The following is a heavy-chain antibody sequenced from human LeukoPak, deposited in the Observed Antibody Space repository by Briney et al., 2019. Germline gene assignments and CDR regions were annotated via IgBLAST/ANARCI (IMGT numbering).Heavy chain of an antibody. Sequence: TGGSLRLSCAASGFTFSSYAMHWVRQAPGKGLEWVAVISYDGSNKYYADSVKGRFTISRDNSKNTLYLQMNSLRAEDTAVYYCARVFGAGYSDYWGQGTLVTVSS. D-gene: IGHD4/OR15-4a*01. J-gene: IGHJ4*02. CDR1: GFTFSSYA. V-gene: IGHV3-30*04. CDR2: ISYDGSNK. CDR3: ARVFGAGYSDY.